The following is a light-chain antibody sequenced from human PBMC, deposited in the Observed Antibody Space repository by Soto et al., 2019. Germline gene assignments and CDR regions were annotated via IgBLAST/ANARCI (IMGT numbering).Light chain of an antibody. V-gene: IGKV3D-20*02. CDR2: DAS. J-gene: IGKJ4*01. CDR1: QSVSSSY. Sequence: EMVLTQSPGTLSLSPGERATLSCGASQSVSSSYLAWYQQKPGQAPRLLIYDASNRVTGIPARFSGSGSGTDFTLTISSLEPEDFAVYYCQQRTHSPLTFGGGTKVDIK. CDR3: QQRTHSPLT.